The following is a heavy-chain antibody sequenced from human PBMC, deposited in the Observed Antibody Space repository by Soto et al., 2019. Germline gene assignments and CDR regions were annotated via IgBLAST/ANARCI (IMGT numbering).Heavy chain of an antibody. D-gene: IGHD6-13*01. CDR3: ARDTYSSSWPPVDYFDY. CDR1: GDSVSSNSAA. V-gene: IGHV6-1*01. Sequence: KQSQTLLTCAISGDSVSSNSAAWNWIRQSPSRGLEWLGRTYYRSKWYNDYAVSVKNRITINPDTSKNQFSLQLNSVTPEDTAVYYCARDTYSSSWPPVDYFDYWGQGTLVTVSS. CDR2: TYYRSKWYN. J-gene: IGHJ4*02.